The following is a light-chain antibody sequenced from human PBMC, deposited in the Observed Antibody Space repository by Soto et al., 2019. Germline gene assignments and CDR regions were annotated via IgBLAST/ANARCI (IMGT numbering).Light chain of an antibody. V-gene: IGKV3-11*01. CDR1: QSVSSY. J-gene: IGKJ2*01. CDR3: QQRSNWPPYT. CDR2: GAS. Sequence: EIVLTQSPATLSLSPGERATLSCRASQSVSSYLAWYQQKPGQAPRLLIYGASNRATGIPARFSGSGSGTDFTLTIGSLEPEDFAVYYCQQRSNWPPYTFGQGTKLEIK.